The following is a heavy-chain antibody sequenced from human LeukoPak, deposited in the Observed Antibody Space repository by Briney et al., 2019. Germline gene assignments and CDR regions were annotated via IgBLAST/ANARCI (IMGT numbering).Heavy chain of an antibody. V-gene: IGHV3-23*01. CDR2: ISESGDAP. CDR3: AKVLVRGVTAPDY. J-gene: IGHJ4*02. Sequence: GGSLRLSCADSGFTFYSYAVSWVRQAPGKGLEWVSRISESGDAPKYADSVKGRFTISRDNSKHTLYLQMNSLRAEDTAVYYCAKVLVRGVTAPDYWGQGTLVTVSS. D-gene: IGHD3-10*01. CDR1: GFTFYSYA.